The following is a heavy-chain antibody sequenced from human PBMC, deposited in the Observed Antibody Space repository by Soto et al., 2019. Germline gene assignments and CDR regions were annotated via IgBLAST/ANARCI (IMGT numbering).Heavy chain of an antibody. CDR3: ARDVSSGWYYFDY. CDR1: GFTVSSNY. Sequence: VQLVESGGGLVQPGGSLRLSCAASGFTVSSNYMSWVRQAPGKGPEWVSVISSDGSKYYADSVKVRFTISRDNSKNTLYLQMNSLRAEDTAVYFCARDVSSGWYYFDYWGQGTLVTVSS. CDR2: ISSDGSK. V-gene: IGHV3-66*01. D-gene: IGHD6-19*01. J-gene: IGHJ4*02.